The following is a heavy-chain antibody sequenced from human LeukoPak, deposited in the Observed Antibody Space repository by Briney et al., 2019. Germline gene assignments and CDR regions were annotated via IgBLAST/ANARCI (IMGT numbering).Heavy chain of an antibody. V-gene: IGHV4-34*01. J-gene: IGHJ3*02. Sequence: SETLSLTCAVYGGSFSGYYWNWIRQPPGRGLEWIGEINHSGSTNYTPSLKSRVTISVDTSKNQFSLKLSSVTAADTAVYYCARGRRGYSYGYAFDIWGQGTMVTVSS. CDR3: ARGRRGYSYGYAFDI. CDR1: GGSFSGYY. D-gene: IGHD5-18*01. CDR2: INHSGST.